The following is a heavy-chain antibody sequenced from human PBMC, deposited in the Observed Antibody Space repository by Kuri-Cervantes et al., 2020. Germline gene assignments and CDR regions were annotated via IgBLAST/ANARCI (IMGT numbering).Heavy chain of an antibody. CDR3: ARKFCSGGSCYSFWFDP. CDR2: INPSGGST. D-gene: IGHD2-15*01. Sequence: ASVKVSCKASGGTLSSYAISWVRQAPGQGLEWMGIINPSGGSTSYAQKFQGRVTMTRDTSTSTAYMELRSLRSDDTAVYYCARKFCSGGSCYSFWFDPWGQGTLVTVSS. J-gene: IGHJ5*02. CDR1: GGTLSSYA. V-gene: IGHV1-46*01.